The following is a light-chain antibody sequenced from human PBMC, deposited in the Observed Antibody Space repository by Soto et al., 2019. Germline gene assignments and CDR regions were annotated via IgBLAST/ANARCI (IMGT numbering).Light chain of an antibody. CDR2: EVS. Sequence: QSALTQPASVSGSPGQSITISCTGTSSDVGSYNLVSWYQQHPGKAPKLMIYEVSKRPSGVSNHFSGSKSGNTASLTISGLQTEDEADYYCCSYAGSITRWVFGGGTKLTVL. CDR1: SSDVGSYNL. CDR3: CSYAGSITRWV. J-gene: IGLJ3*02. V-gene: IGLV2-23*02.